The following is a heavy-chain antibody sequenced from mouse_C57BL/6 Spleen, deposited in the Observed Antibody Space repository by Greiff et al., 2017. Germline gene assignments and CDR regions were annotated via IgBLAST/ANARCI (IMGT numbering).Heavy chain of an antibody. Sequence: VQLQQSVAELVRPGASVKLSCTASGFNIKNTYMHWVKQRPEQGLEWIGRIDPANGNTKYAPKFQGKATMTADTSSNTAYMQLSSLTSEDTAIYYCARSTTEVRYSCDYWGQGTSLTVSS. D-gene: IGHD1-1*01. V-gene: IGHV14-3*01. CDR1: GFNIKNTY. CDR2: IDPANGNT. CDR3: ARSTTEVRYSCDY. J-gene: IGHJ2*02.